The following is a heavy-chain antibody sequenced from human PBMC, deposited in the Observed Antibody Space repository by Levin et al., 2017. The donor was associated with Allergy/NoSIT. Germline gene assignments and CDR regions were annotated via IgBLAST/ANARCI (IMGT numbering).Heavy chain of an antibody. CDR1: GFTFSSYG. Sequence: GGSLRLSCAASGFTFSSYGMHWVRQAPGKGLEWVAVISYDGSNKYYADSVKGRFTISRDNSKNTLYLQMNSLRAEDTAVYYCAKDKATAAGGGVPFDIWGQGTMVTVSS. J-gene: IGHJ3*02. CDR2: ISYDGSNK. D-gene: IGHD6-13*01. CDR3: AKDKATAAGGGVPFDI. V-gene: IGHV3-30*18.